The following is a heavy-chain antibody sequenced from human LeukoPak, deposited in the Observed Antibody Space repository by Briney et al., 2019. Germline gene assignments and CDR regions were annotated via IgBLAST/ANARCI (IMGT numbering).Heavy chain of an antibody. J-gene: IGHJ5*02. CDR2: IKQDGSEK. CDR3: ARDNTYYYDSSGPPAWFDP. Sequence: GGSLRLSCAASGFTFSSYWMSWVRQAPGKGLEWVANIKQDGSEKYYVDSVKGRFTISRDNAKNSLYLQMNSLRAEDTAVYYCARDNTYYYDSSGPPAWFDPWGQGTLVTVSS. CDR1: GFTFSSYW. D-gene: IGHD3-22*01. V-gene: IGHV3-7*01.